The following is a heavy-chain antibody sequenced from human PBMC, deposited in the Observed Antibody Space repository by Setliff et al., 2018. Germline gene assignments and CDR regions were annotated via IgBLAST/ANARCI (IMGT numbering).Heavy chain of an antibody. CDR1: GSTFGPHY. CDR2: INPNSGDT. Sequence: GPSVKVPCKAPGSTFGPHYIPWVRQAPGQGFEWMGWINPNSGDTNYAQKSQGRVTMTRNTSISTAYMELSSLRSEDTAVYYCAREGSGSYSLNYYYYKDVWGKGTTVTVSS. J-gene: IGHJ6*03. V-gene: IGHV1-2*02. D-gene: IGHD1-26*01. CDR3: AREGSGSYSLNYYYYKDV.